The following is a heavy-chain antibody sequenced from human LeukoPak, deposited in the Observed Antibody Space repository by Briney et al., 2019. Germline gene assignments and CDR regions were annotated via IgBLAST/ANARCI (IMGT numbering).Heavy chain of an antibody. D-gene: IGHD6-13*01. Sequence: PGGSLRLSCAASGFTFSSYSMNWVRQAPGKGLEWVSYISSSSGTIYYADSVKGRFTISRDNAKNSLYLQMNSLRAEDTAVYYCASDLYYSSSWYVFDYWGQGTLVTVSS. CDR1: GFTFSSYS. CDR2: ISSSSGTI. CDR3: ASDLYYSSSWYVFDY. V-gene: IGHV3-48*04. J-gene: IGHJ4*02.